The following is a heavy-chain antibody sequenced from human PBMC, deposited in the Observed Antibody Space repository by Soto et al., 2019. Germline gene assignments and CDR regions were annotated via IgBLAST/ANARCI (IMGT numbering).Heavy chain of an antibody. CDR2: ISYSGTT. Sequence: PGGSLRLSCAASGFSVGNNYMTWVRQAPGKGLEWIASISYSGTTNSNPSLKSRVTLSVDTSKNQFSPRLTSVTAMDTAVYYCARVGGVPSSSPGVAYWGQGILVTVSS. CDR1: GFSVGNNY. D-gene: IGHD6-13*01. V-gene: IGHV4-59*02. J-gene: IGHJ4*02. CDR3: ARVGGVPSSSPGVAY.